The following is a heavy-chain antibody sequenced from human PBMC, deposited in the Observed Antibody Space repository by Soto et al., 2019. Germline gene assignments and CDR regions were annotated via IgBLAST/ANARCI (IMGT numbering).Heavy chain of an antibody. J-gene: IGHJ6*02. Sequence: GGSLRLSCAASGFTFSGSAMHWVRQASGKGLEWVGRIRSKANSYAPAYAASVKGRFTISRDDSKNTAYLQMNSLKTEDTAVYYCTSSLAAVPWYYYGMDVWGQGTTVTVSS. D-gene: IGHD6-6*01. CDR1: GFTFSGSA. V-gene: IGHV3-73*01. CDR3: TSSLAAVPWYYYGMDV. CDR2: IRSKANSYAP.